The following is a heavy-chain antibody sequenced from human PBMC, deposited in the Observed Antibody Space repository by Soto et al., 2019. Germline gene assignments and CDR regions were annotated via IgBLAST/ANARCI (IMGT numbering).Heavy chain of an antibody. J-gene: IGHJ3*02. D-gene: IGHD3-9*01. Sequence: GASVKVSCKASGYTFSGYYMHWVRQAPGQGLEWMGWINPKSGGTKYVQKFQGRVTMTRDTSSNTVYMDLSRLTSDDTAVYYCAREGTGYSAFDIWGQVTMVTVS. CDR2: INPKSGGT. V-gene: IGHV1-2*02. CDR1: GYTFSGYY. CDR3: AREGTGYSAFDI.